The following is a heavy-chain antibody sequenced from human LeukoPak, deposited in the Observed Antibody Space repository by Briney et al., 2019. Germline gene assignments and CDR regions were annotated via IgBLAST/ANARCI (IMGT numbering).Heavy chain of an antibody. J-gene: IGHJ4*02. D-gene: IGHD4-23*01. CDR3: ATDYGANSGGFDY. CDR1: GFTFSSYE. CDR2: ISSTGSNN. V-gene: IGHV3-48*03. Sequence: GGSLRLSCAASGFTFSSYEMNWVRQAPGKGLEWVSHISSTGSNNYHADSVKGRFTISRDNAKNSLYLQMNSLRAEDTAVYYCATDYGANSGGFDYWGQGTLVTVSS.